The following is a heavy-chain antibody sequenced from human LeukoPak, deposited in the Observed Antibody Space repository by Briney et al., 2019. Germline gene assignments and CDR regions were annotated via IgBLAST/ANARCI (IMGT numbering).Heavy chain of an antibody. J-gene: IGHJ4*02. CDR2: IRSHGGST. D-gene: IGHD2-21*01. Sequence: PGGSLRFSCSASGFTFSSYGRRWVRQAPGQGLKYDSAIRSHGGSTYYADSVKGRFTISRDNSKNTRYLQMSRLRAEDTAVYYCVKRSYCGTYYYDYWGQRTLVTVSS. CDR1: GFTFSSYG. V-gene: IGHV3-64D*06. CDR3: VKRSYCGTYYYDY.